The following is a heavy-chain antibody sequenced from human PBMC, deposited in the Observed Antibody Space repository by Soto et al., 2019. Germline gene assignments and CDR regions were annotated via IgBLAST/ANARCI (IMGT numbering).Heavy chain of an antibody. D-gene: IGHD6-6*01. J-gene: IGHJ4*02. CDR3: ASCPKCWSIAARRSFDY. V-gene: IGHV1-69*13. CDR1: GGTFSSYA. CDR2: IIPIFGTA. Sequence: GASVKVSCKASGGTFSSYAISWVRQAPGQGLEWMGGIIPIFGTANYAQKFQGRVTITADESTSTAYMELSSLRSEDTAVYYCASCPKCWSIAARRSFDYWGQGTLVTVSS.